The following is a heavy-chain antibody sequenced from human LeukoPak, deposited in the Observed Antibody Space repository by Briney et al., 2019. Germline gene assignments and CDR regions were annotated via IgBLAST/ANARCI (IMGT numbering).Heavy chain of an antibody. D-gene: IGHD3-22*01. V-gene: IGHV4-39*07. CDR3: ARAENYYDSSGYYSAYYYYYYMDV. Sequence: SETLSLTCTVSGGSISSSSYYWGWIRQPPEKGLEWIGSIYYSGSTYYNPSLKSRVTISVDTSKNQFSLKLSSVTAADTAVYYCARAENYYDSSGYYSAYYYYYYMDVWGKGTTVTVSS. J-gene: IGHJ6*03. CDR1: GGSISSSSYY. CDR2: IYYSGST.